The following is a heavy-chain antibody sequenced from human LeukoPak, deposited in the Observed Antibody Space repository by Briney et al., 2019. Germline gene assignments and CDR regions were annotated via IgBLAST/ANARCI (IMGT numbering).Heavy chain of an antibody. CDR2: IYHSGST. CDR1: GGSISSGGYS. Sequence: SQTLSLTCAVSGGSISSGGYSWSWIRQPPGKGLEWIGYIYHSGSTYYNPSLKSRVTISVDRSKNQFSLKLSSVTAADTAVYYCARVSNYDILTGYSLNAFDIRGQGTMVTVSS. CDR3: ARVSNYDILTGYSLNAFDI. V-gene: IGHV4-30-2*01. J-gene: IGHJ3*02. D-gene: IGHD3-9*01.